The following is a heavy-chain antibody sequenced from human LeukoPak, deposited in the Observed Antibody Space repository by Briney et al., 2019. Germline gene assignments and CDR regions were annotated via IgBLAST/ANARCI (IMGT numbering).Heavy chain of an antibody. CDR3: ARELVSLGTGYFDL. CDR1: GFTFRTYG. CDR2: ITGSSTWT. V-gene: IGHV3-23*01. Sequence: GGSLRLSCEASGFTFRTYGMTWVRQAPGKGLEWVSGITGSSTWTYYADSVRGRFTISRDNSKNTLHLQMNNLTADDTAIYYCARELVSLGTGYFDLWGRGTVVSVSS. D-gene: IGHD7-27*01. J-gene: IGHJ2*01.